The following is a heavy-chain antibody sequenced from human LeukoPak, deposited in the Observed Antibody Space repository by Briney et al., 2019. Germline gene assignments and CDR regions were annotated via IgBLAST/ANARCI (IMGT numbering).Heavy chain of an antibody. V-gene: IGHV3-23*01. D-gene: IGHD3-16*02. CDR1: GFTFSNYA. J-gene: IGHJ4*02. CDR3: ATMPWYYDYVWGSYRYSVDY. CDR2: ISGNGGST. Sequence: GGSLRLSCTASGFTFSNYAMSWVRQAPGKGLEWVSAISGNGGSTFDADSVKGRFTISRDNSKNTLYLQMNSLRAEDTAVYYCATMPWYYDYVWGSYRYSVDYWGQGTLVTVSS.